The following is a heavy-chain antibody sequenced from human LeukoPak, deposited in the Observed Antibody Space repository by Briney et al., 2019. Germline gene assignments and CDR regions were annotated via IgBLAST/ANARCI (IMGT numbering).Heavy chain of an antibody. Sequence: SETQSLTCTVSGGSISSGGYYWSWIRQHPGKGLEWIGYIYYSGSTYYNPSLKSRVTISVDTSKNQFSLKLSSVTAADTAVYYCARDHALLDPYYYYGMDVWGQGTTVTVSS. CDR2: IYYSGST. D-gene: IGHD3/OR15-3a*01. V-gene: IGHV4-31*03. CDR3: ARDHALLDPYYYYGMDV. CDR1: GGSISSGGYY. J-gene: IGHJ6*02.